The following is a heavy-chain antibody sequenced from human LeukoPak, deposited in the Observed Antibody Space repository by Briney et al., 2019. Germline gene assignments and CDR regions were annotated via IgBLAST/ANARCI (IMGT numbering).Heavy chain of an antibody. D-gene: IGHD4/OR15-4a*01. CDR1: GFSFRTYI. J-gene: IGHJ5*01. CDR2: ISGGAITT. CDR3: AKDASPYSNYAVRWFDS. Sequence: PGGSLRLSCTASGFSFRTYIMAWVRQVPGKGLEWISAISGGAITTYYAVPVKGRFTISRDNFRNTLSLQMDSLRADDSAVYYCAKDASPYSNYAVRWFDSWGQGTLVTVSS. V-gene: IGHV3-23*01.